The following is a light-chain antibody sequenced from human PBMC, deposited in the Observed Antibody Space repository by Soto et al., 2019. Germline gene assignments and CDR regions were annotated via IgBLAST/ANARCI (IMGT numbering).Light chain of an antibody. J-gene: IGKJ1*01. V-gene: IGKV1-5*03. Sequence: DIKMNQSPSTLSGSVGDRVTITCRASQTISSWLTWYQQKPGKAPKLLIYKASTLKSGVPSRFSGSGSGTEFTLTLSSLQPDDFATYYCQHYNSYSEAFGQGTKVDIK. CDR3: QHYNSYSEA. CDR2: KAS. CDR1: QTISSW.